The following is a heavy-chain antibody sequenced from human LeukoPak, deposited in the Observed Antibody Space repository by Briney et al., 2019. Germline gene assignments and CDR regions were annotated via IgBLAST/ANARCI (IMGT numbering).Heavy chain of an antibody. D-gene: IGHD1-26*01. Sequence: SETLSPTCTVSGGSISSSSYYWGWIRQPPGKGLEWIGSIYYSGSTYYNPSLKSRVTISVDTSKNQFSLKLSSVTAADTAVYYCARLGGATPFDYWGQGTLVTVSS. CDR3: ARLGGATPFDY. CDR2: IYYSGST. J-gene: IGHJ4*02. CDR1: GGSISSSSYY. V-gene: IGHV4-39*01.